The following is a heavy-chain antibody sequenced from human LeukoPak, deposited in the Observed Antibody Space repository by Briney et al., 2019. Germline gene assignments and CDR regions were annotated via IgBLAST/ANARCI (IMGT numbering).Heavy chain of an antibody. CDR2: IYTSGST. CDR3: ARVGYYDSSGYYREYFQH. CDR1: GGSISSYY. V-gene: IGHV4-4*07. D-gene: IGHD3-22*01. J-gene: IGHJ1*01. Sequence: SETLSLTCTVSGGSISSYYWSWIRQPAGKGLEWIGRIYTSGSTNYNPSLKSRVTMSVDTSENQFSLKLSSVTAADTAVYYCARVGYYDSSGYYREYFQHWGQGTLITVSS.